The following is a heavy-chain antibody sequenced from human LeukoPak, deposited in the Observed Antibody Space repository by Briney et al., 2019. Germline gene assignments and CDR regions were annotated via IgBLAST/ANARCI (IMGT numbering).Heavy chain of an antibody. J-gene: IGHJ4*02. V-gene: IGHV3-23*01. CDR3: AWMSSYGSGSLDLDY. Sequence: PGGSLRLSCAASGFTFSSYAMSWVRQAPGKGLEWVSAISGSGGSTYYADSVKGRFTISRDNSKNTLYLQMSSLRAEDTAVYYCAWMSSYGSGSLDLDYWGQGTLVTVSS. CDR2: ISGSGGST. CDR1: GFTFSSYA. D-gene: IGHD3-10*01.